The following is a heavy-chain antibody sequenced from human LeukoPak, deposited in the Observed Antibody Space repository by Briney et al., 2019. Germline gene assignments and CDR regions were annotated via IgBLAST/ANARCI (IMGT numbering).Heavy chain of an antibody. CDR1: GFTFSIYS. CDR3: AMAPYYYDSSGYYY. CDR2: ITGSSSKI. D-gene: IGHD3-22*01. Sequence: PGGSLRLSCAASGFTFSIYSMNWVRQAPGKGLEWVSYITGSSSKIDYADSVRGRFTISRDNAKNTLYLQMNSLRAEDTAVYYCAMAPYYYDSSGYYYWGQGTLVTVSS. V-gene: IGHV3-48*04. J-gene: IGHJ4*02.